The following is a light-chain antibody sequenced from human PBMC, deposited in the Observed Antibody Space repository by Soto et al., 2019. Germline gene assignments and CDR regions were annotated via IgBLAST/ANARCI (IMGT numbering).Light chain of an antibody. CDR2: RNN. J-gene: IGLJ2*01. Sequence: QSVLTQPPSASGTPGQRVTISCSGSSSNIGSNYVYWYQQLPGTAPKLLIYRNNQRPSRVPDRFSGSKSGTSASLAISGLRSEDEADYYCAAWDDSLSGVVFGGWTKLTVL. CDR3: AAWDDSLSGVV. V-gene: IGLV1-47*01. CDR1: SSNIGSNY.